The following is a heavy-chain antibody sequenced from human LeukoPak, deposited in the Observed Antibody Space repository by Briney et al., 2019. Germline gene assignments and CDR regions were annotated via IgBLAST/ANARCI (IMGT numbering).Heavy chain of an antibody. V-gene: IGHV4-61*01. Sequence: KPSETLSLTCTVSGGSVSSGSYYWSWIRQPPGKGLEWIGCIYYSGSTNYNPSLKSRVTISVDTSKNQFSLKLSSVTAADTAVYYCATIRDTAHRYWYFDLWGRGTLVIV. D-gene: IGHD5-18*01. J-gene: IGHJ2*01. CDR3: ATIRDTAHRYWYFDL. CDR2: IYYSGST. CDR1: GGSVSSGSYY.